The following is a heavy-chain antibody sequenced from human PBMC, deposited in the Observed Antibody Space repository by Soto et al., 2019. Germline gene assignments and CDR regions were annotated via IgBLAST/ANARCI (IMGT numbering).Heavy chain of an antibody. CDR1: GYSFSNYW. J-gene: IGHJ4*02. V-gene: IGHV5-51*01. CDR3: ASPLRDDFWSGYVFDY. CDR2: IYPGDSNT. Sequence: GESLKISCKGSGYSFSNYWIGWVRQMPGKGLEWMGIIYPGDSNTRYSPSLQGQVTISVDKSTSTAYLQWSSLKASDTAMYYCASPLRDDFWSGYVFDYWGQGTLVTVSS. D-gene: IGHD3-3*01.